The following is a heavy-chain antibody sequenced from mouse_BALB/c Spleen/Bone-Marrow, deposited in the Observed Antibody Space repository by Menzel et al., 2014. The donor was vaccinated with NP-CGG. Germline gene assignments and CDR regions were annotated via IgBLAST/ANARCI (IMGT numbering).Heavy chain of an antibody. D-gene: IGHD2-2*01. CDR3: AKVTTGFAY. Sequence: QVQLQQSGAELVRPGSSVKISCKASGYSFSSYWVTWVKQRPGQGLEWIGQIYPGDGDTNYNGKFKDKVILTADKSSSAAYMQLSSLTSEDSAVYFCAKVTTGFAYWGQGTLVTVSA. CDR2: IYPGDGDT. V-gene: IGHV1-80*01. CDR1: GYSFSSYW. J-gene: IGHJ3*01.